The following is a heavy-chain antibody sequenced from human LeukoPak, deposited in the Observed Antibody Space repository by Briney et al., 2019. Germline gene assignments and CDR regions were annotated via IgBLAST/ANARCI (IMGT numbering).Heavy chain of an antibody. D-gene: IGHD3-10*01. V-gene: IGHV4-34*01. J-gene: IGHJ3*02. Sequence: PSETLSLTCAVYGESFSGYYWRWIRQPPGKGLEWIGEINHSGSTNYNPSLKSRVTISVDTSKNQFSLKLSSVTAADAAVYYCARRYGSGSYYRSTDAFDIWGQGTMVTVSS. CDR1: GESFSGYY. CDR3: ARRYGSGSYYRSTDAFDI. CDR2: INHSGST.